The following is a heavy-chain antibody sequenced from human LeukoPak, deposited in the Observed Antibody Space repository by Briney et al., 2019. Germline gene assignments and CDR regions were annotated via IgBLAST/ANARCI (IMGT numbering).Heavy chain of an antibody. V-gene: IGHV4-39*07. Sequence: SETLSLTCTVSGGSISSRPYYWGWVRQPPGKGLEWIGTISYSGTTYYSPSLKSRVTISLDTSKNQFSLKLSSVTAADTAVYYCARSYSSGWPVYYYYMDVWGKGTTVTISS. CDR3: ARSYSSGWPVYYYYMDV. CDR1: GGSISSRPYY. CDR2: ISYSGTT. D-gene: IGHD6-19*01. J-gene: IGHJ6*03.